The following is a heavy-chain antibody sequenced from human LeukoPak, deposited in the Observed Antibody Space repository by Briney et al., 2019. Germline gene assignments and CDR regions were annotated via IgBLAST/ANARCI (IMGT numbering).Heavy chain of an antibody. V-gene: IGHV3-23*01. J-gene: IGHJ4*02. CDR3: VKDKYGYSYGYPPDY. CDR2: ISGSGGST. Sequence: PGGSLRLSCAASGFTFSSYAMSWVRQAPGKGLEWVSAISGSGGSTYYADSVKARFTISRDNFKNTLYLQMNSLRAEDTAVYHCVKDKYGYSYGYPPDYWGQGILVTVSS. CDR1: GFTFSSYA. D-gene: IGHD5-18*01.